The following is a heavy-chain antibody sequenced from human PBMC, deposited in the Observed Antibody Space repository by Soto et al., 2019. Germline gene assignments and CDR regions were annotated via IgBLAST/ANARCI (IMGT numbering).Heavy chain of an antibody. J-gene: IGHJ4*02. CDR1: GFTVSNNY. V-gene: IGHV3-53*01. CDR3: ATQPGGGGY. Sequence: EVQLVESGGGLIQPGGSLRLSCAVSGFTVSNNYMSWVRQAPGKGLEGVSVIYSGGYTAYGDSVKGRFTISRDNSKNTQNLKKKTLRPANRAVFSWATQPGGGGYWGQGTLVTVSS. D-gene: IGHD2-2*01. CDR2: IYSGGYT.